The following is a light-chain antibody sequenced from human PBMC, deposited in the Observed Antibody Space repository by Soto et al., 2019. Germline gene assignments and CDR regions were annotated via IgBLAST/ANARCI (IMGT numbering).Light chain of an antibody. V-gene: IGLV2-14*02. CDR1: SSDVGSYNL. CDR3: ASYTSSSTSVI. J-gene: IGLJ2*01. Sequence: QSVLTQPASLSGSPGQSITISCTGTSSDVGSYNLVSWYQHHPGKAPKLMIYEGSKRPSGISSRFSGSKSGNTASLTISGLQAEDEADYYCASYTSSSTSVIFGRGTKLTVL. CDR2: EGS.